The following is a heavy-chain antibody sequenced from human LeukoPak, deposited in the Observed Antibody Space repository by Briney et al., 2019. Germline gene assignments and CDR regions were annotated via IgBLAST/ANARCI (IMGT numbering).Heavy chain of an antibody. J-gene: IGHJ6*03. V-gene: IGHV3-33*01. CDR3: ARDSGLRYCTNGVCYTDYYYYYMDV. D-gene: IGHD2-8*01. CDR2: IWYDGSNK. CDR1: GFTFSSYG. Sequence: GRSLRLSCAASGFTFSSYGMHWVRQAPGKGLEWVAVIWYDGSNKYYADSVKGRFTISRDNSKNTLYLQMNSLRAEDTAVYYCARDSGLRYCTNGVCYTDYYYYYMDVWGKGTTVTVS.